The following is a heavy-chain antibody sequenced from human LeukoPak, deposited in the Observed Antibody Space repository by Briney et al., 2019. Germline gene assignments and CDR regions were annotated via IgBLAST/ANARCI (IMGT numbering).Heavy chain of an antibody. D-gene: IGHD1-7*01. J-gene: IGHJ6*03. CDR2: IIPIFGTA. V-gene: IGHV1-69*05. CDR3: ARGTNYPPYYYYMDV. CDR1: GGTLSSYA. Sequence: SVKVSCKASGGTLSSYAISWVRQAPGQGLEWMGGIIPIFGTANYAQKFQGRVTITTDESTSTAYMELSSLRSEDTAVYYCARGTNYPPYYYYMDVWGKGTTVTVSS.